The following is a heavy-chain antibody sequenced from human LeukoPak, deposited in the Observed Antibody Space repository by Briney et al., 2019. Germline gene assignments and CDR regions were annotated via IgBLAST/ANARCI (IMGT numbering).Heavy chain of an antibody. CDR2: INHSGST. V-gene: IGHV4-34*01. Sequence: PSETLSLTCAVYGGSFGGYYWSWIRQPPGKGLEWIGEINHSGSTNYNPPLKSRATISVDTSKNQFSLKLSSVTAADTAVYYCARGQLERGLDYWGQGTLVTVSS. J-gene: IGHJ4*02. D-gene: IGHD1-1*01. CDR1: GGSFGGYY. CDR3: ARGQLERGLDY.